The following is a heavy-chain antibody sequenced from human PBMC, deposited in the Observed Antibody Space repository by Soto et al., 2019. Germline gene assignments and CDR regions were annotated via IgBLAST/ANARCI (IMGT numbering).Heavy chain of an antibody. D-gene: IGHD1-1*01. Sequence: QVQLAQSGAEVKEPGASVKVSCKASGYSFTDYYMHWVRQAPGQGLEWMGWINPNDGDTTYAQKFQGRVTMTRDTSISTGYMEVSGLRNDDTAVYYCASGRARAVPSAIDIDGPWGQGTLVTVSS. CDR2: INPNDGDT. CDR1: GYSFTDYY. V-gene: IGHV1-2*02. J-gene: IGHJ5*02. CDR3: ASGRARAVPSAIDIDGP.